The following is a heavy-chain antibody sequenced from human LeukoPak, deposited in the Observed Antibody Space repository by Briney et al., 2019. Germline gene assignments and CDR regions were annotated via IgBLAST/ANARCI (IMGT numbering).Heavy chain of an antibody. V-gene: IGHV1-18*01. J-gene: IGHJ5*02. D-gene: IGHD4-17*01. CDR2: ISAYNGNT. CDR3: AKITPGDYARERFNWFDP. CDR1: GYTFTSYG. Sequence: GASVKVSCKASGYTFTSYGISWVRQAPGQGFEWMGWISAYNGNTNYAQKLQGRVTMTTDTSTSTAYMELRSLRSDDTAVYYCAKITPGDYARERFNWFDPWGQGTLVTVSS.